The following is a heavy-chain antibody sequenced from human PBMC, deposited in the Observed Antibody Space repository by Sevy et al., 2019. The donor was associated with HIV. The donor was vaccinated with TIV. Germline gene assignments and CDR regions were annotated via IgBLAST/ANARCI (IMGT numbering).Heavy chain of an antibody. CDR3: AREEPVGGSYYRHPFDY. D-gene: IGHD1-26*01. Sequence: ASVKVSCKASGGTFSSYVISWVRQAPGQGLEWMGGIIPIFGTANYAQKFQGRVTITADESTSTAYMELSSLRSEDTAVYYCAREEPVGGSYYRHPFDYWGQGTLVTVSS. V-gene: IGHV1-69*13. CDR1: GGTFSSYV. J-gene: IGHJ4*02. CDR2: IIPIFGTA.